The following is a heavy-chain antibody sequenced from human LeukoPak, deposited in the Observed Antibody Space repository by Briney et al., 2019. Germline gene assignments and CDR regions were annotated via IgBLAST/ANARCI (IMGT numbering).Heavy chain of an antibody. Sequence: PGGSLRLSCAASGFTFSSYGMHWVRQAAGKGLEWVAFIRYDGSNKYYADSVKGRFTISRDNAKNSLYLQMNSLRAEDTAVYYCARDSSGWYFFDYWGQGTLVTVSS. CDR2: IRYDGSNK. D-gene: IGHD6-19*01. CDR3: ARDSSGWYFFDY. CDR1: GFTFSSYG. J-gene: IGHJ4*02. V-gene: IGHV3-30*02.